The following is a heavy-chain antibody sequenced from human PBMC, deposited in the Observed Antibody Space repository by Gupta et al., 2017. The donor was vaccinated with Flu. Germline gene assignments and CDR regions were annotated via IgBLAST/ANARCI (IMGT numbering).Heavy chain of an antibody. D-gene: IGHD1-1*01. Sequence: EVQLLESGGDLVQPGWSLRLSCSASGFTSSNYAMSWVRQAPGKGLEWVELINNDGGSTTYYADSVKGRFTIYRDNSENIISLQMNSLRDEDTARYYCARGRTGTTVHYVFDVWGQGTMVTVSA. CDR3: ARGRTGTTVHYVFDV. CDR1: GFTSSNYA. V-gene: IGHV3-23*01. CDR2: INNDGGSTT. J-gene: IGHJ3*01.